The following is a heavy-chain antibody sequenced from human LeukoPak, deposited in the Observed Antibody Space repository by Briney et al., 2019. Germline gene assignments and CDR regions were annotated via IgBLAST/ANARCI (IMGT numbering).Heavy chain of an antibody. CDR1: GFTVSSNY. CDR3: ARGRTYYYDSSGYTPYYIAY. V-gene: IGHV3-53*01. Sequence: PGGSLRLSCAASGFTVSSNYMSWVRQAPGKGLEWVSVIYSGGSTYYADSVKGRFTISRDNSKNTLYLQMNSLRAEDTAVYYCARGRTYYYDSSGYTPYYIAYCGQGSPLTVSS. CDR2: IYSGGST. J-gene: IGHJ4*01. D-gene: IGHD3-22*01.